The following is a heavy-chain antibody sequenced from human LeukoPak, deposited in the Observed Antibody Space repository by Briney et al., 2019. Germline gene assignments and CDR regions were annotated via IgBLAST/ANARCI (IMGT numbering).Heavy chain of an antibody. Sequence: GGSLRLSCAASGFTFSSYTMSWVRQAPGKGLEWVAVIWYDGTNKYYADSVKGRFTISRDNSMNTLYLQMNSLRAEDTAVYYCARALYCSSISCYREYYFDYWGQGTLVTVSS. CDR3: ARALYCSSISCYREYYFDY. CDR1: GFTFSSYT. V-gene: IGHV3-33*08. D-gene: IGHD2-2*02. CDR2: IWYDGTNK. J-gene: IGHJ4*02.